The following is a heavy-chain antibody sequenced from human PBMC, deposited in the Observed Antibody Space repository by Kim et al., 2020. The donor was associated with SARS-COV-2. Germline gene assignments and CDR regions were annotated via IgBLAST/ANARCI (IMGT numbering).Heavy chain of an antibody. CDR2: ISSSSSTI. CDR3: ARDRVTDHFCGGGSCRDYYYYGMDV. D-gene: IGHD2-15*01. V-gene: IGHV3-48*02. J-gene: IGHJ6*02. Sequence: GGSLRLSCAASGFTFSSYSMNWVRQAPGKGLEWVSYISSSSSTIYYADSVKGRFTISRDNAKNSLYLQMNSLRDEDTAVYYCARDRVTDHFCGGGSCRDYYYYGMDVWGQGTTVTVSS. CDR1: GFTFSSYS.